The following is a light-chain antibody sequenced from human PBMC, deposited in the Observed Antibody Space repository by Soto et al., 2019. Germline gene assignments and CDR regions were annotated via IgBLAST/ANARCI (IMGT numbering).Light chain of an antibody. J-gene: IGLJ2*01. Sequence: QSVLTQPPSASGTPGQRVTISCSGGSPNVGSNYVYWYQQLPGRAPKLLIYRNNQGPSGVPDRFSGSKSVTLASLAISGLRSEDEADYHCAAWDDSLRAVVFGGGTQLTVL. CDR2: RNN. CDR3: AAWDDSLRAVV. CDR1: SPNVGSNY. V-gene: IGLV1-47*01.